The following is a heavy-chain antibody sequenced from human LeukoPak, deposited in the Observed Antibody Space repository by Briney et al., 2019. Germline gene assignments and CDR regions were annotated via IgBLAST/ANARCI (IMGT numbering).Heavy chain of an antibody. J-gene: IGHJ3*02. CDR3: ASSHPKRHAFDI. V-gene: IGHV4-59*08. CDR2: IYYSGST. Sequence: SETLSLTCTVSGGSISSYYWSWIRQPPGKGLEWIGYIYYSGSTNYNPSLKSRVTISVDTSKNQFSLKPSSVTAADTAVYYCASSHPKRHAFDIWGQGTMVTVSS. CDR1: GGSISSYY.